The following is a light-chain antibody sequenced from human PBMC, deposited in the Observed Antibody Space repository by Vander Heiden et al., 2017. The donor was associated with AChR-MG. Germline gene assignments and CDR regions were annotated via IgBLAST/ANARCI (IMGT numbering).Light chain of an antibody. J-gene: IGKJ2*01. CDR1: QSVSSD. CDR2: AAS. V-gene: IGKV3-15*01. Sequence: EIVMTPAPATQSVSTGEQAPLSRRASQSVSSDLAWYQQKPGQAPRLLIYAASSRASGIPARFSGSGSGTEFTLTISRLQSEDSAVYYCQQYDGWPPGYTFGQGTKLEIK. CDR3: QQYDGWPPGYT.